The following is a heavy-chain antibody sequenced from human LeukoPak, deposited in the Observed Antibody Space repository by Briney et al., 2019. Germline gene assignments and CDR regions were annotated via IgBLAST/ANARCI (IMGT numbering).Heavy chain of an antibody. CDR2: IYHSGST. CDR3: ARQWSNYYYYYMDV. D-gene: IGHD2-8*01. CDR1: GGSISSGYY. Sequence: SQTLSLTCTVSGGSISSGYYWGWIRQPPGKGLEWIGSIYHSGSTYYNPSLKSRVTISVDTSKNQFSLKLSSVTAADTAVYYCARQWSNYYYYYMDVWGKGTTVTVSS. V-gene: IGHV4-38-2*02. J-gene: IGHJ6*03.